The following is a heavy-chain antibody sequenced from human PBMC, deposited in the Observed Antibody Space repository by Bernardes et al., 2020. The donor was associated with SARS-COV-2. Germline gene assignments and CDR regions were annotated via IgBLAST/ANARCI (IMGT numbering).Heavy chain of an antibody. CDR2: ISNTGTYI. CDR1: GFVFESYT. J-gene: IGHJ6*02. Sequence: GSLRLYCEASGFVFESYTMLWVRQAPGKGLEWVSSISNTGTYIYYGESMKGRFTISRDNAKNSLDLQMNGLRADDTAMYYCARGIGYDRDYGVDVWGLGTTVIVSS. V-gene: IGHV3-21*04. CDR3: ARGIGYDRDYGVDV. D-gene: IGHD5-12*01.